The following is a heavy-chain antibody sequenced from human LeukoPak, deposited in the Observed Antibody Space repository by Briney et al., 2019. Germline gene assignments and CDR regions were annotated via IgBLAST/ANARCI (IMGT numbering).Heavy chain of an antibody. CDR3: ARAPPRCISTSCYRLDY. J-gene: IGHJ4*02. CDR1: GFTFSSYS. Sequence: GGSLRLSCAASGFTFSSYSMNWVRQAPGKGLEWVSSISSSSSYIYYADSVKGRFTISRDNAKNSLYLQMNSLRAEDTAVYYGARAPPRCISTSCYRLDYWGRGPLVTVSS. V-gene: IGHV3-21*01. CDR2: ISSSSSYI. D-gene: IGHD2-2*01.